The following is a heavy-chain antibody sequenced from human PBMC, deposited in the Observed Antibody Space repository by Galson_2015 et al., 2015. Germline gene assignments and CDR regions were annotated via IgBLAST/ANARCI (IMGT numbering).Heavy chain of an antibody. CDR3: EKARVTSKVVDAFAM. V-gene: IGHV3-23*01. J-gene: IGHJ3*02. D-gene: IGHD5-18*01. Sequence: SLRLSCAASGFSFSNYAMSWVRQAPGEGLEWASVISDSGDTTYYADSVKGRFTISRDNFNNTVYLQMNSLRVEDTAVYYCEKARVTSKVVDAFAMWVQGTVVTVSS. CDR2: ISDSGDTT. CDR1: GFSFSNYA.